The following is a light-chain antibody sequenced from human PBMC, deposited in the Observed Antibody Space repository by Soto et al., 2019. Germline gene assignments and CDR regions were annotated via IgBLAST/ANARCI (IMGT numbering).Light chain of an antibody. CDR1: QSVSNNY. V-gene: IGKV3-20*01. J-gene: IGKJ1*01. CDR2: GAS. Sequence: EIVLTRSPGTLSLSPGERATLSCRASQSVSNNYLAWYQQKPGQAPRLLIYGASNRATGIPDRFSGSGSGTDFTLTISRLEPEDFAVYYCQQYGSSGTLGQGTKVDIK. CDR3: QQYGSSGT.